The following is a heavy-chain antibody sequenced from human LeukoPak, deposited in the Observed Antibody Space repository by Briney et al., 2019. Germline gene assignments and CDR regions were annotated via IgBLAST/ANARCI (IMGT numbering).Heavy chain of an antibody. V-gene: IGHV1-18*01. CDR2: ISAYNGNT. CDR3: AREGGGVGYYYYMDA. J-gene: IGHJ6*03. Sequence: GASVKVSCKASGYTFTSYGISWVRQAPGQGLEWMGWISAYNGNTNYAQRLQGRVTMTTDTSTSTAYMELRSLRSDDTAVYYCAREGGGVGYYYYMDAWGKGTTVTVSS. CDR1: GYTFTSYG. D-gene: IGHD3-16*01.